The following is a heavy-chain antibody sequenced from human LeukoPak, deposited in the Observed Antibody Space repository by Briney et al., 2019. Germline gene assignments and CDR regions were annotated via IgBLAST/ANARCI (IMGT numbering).Heavy chain of an antibody. CDR3: AKDPEFGEPYHGMDV. CDR1: GFSLDDHA. V-gene: IGHV3-9*01. J-gene: IGHJ6*02. CDR2: ISWNGGSL. D-gene: IGHD3-10*01. Sequence: GGSLRLSSAVSGFSLDDHAMHWVRQAPGKGLEWVSGISWNGGSLDYADSVKGRFIISRDNAKKSLYLQMNSLRPEDTAVYYCAKDPEFGEPYHGMDVWGQGTTVTVSS.